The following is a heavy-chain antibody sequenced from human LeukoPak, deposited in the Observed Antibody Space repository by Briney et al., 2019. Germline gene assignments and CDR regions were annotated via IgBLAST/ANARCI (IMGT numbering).Heavy chain of an antibody. V-gene: IGHV3-73*01. CDR2: IRSKANSYAT. CDR1: GFTFSGSA. Sequence: GGSLRLSCAASGFTFSGSAMHWVRQASGKGLEWVGRIRSKANSYATAYAASVKCRFTISRDDSKNTAYLQMNSLKTEDTAVYYCTRYSSGWYYFYYWGQGALVTVSS. CDR3: TRYSSGWYYFYY. D-gene: IGHD6-19*01. J-gene: IGHJ4*02.